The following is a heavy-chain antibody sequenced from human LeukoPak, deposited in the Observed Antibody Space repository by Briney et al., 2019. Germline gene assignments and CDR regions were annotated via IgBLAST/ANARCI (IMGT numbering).Heavy chain of an antibody. D-gene: IGHD2-15*01. J-gene: IGHJ4*02. CDR1: GFTFSSYW. Sequence: GGSLRLSCAASGFTFSSYWMSWVRQAPGKGLEWVASIKQDGSEKYYVDSVKGRFTISRDNAKNSLYLQMNSLRAEDTAVYYCARVGYCSGGSCYRLYYFDYWGQGTLVTVSS. V-gene: IGHV3-7*01. CDR3: ARVGYCSGGSCYRLYYFDY. CDR2: IKQDGSEK.